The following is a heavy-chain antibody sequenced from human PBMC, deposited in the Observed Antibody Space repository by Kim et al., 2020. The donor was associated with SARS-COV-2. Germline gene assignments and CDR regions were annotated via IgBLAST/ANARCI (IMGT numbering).Heavy chain of an antibody. D-gene: IGHD2-8*02. Sequence: ASGKVSCKASGYTFNTYAMNWVRQAPGQGLEWMGWINTNTGNPTYAQCFRGRFVFSLDTSVSTAYLQISSLDAEDSAVYFCATGRLTGGPGMGDYWGQGTLVTVSS. CDR1: GYTFNTYA. CDR2: INTNTGNP. J-gene: IGHJ4*02. V-gene: IGHV7-4-1*02. CDR3: ATGRLTGGPGMGDY.